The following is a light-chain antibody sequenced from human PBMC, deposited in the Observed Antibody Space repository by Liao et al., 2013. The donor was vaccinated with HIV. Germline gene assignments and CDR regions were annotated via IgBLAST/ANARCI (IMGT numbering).Light chain of an antibody. J-gene: IGLJ3*02. V-gene: IGLV3-16*01. Sequence: SYVLAQPPSVSVAPGKTARITCVGDDLGTKTVHWYQQKPGQAPVLLIQYDSVRPSGIPERFAGSSSGTIATLTISGVQAEDEADYYCLSADSSATYRLFGGGTKLTVL. CDR3: LSADSSATYRL. CDR1: DLGTKT. CDR2: YDS.